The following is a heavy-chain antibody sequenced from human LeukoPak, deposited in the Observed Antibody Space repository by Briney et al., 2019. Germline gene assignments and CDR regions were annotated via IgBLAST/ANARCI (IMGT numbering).Heavy chain of an antibody. Sequence: PGGSLRLSCAASGFTFSSYGMHWVRQAPGKGLEWVAVISYDGSNKYYADSVKGRFTISRDNSENTLYLQMNSLRAEDTAVYYCAKNCPVAESSWYLNGCDYWGQGTLVTVSS. CDR1: GFTFSSYG. V-gene: IGHV3-30*18. CDR3: AKNCPVAESSWYLNGCDY. D-gene: IGHD6-13*01. CDR2: ISYDGSNK. J-gene: IGHJ4*02.